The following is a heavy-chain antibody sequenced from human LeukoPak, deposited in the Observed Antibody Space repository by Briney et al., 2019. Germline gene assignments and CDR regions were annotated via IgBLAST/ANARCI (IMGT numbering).Heavy chain of an antibody. J-gene: IGHJ3*02. CDR3: ARDHSSFDAFDI. CDR2: IYHSGST. V-gene: IGHV4-30-2*01. CDR1: GGSISSGGYS. Sequence: PSETLSLTCAVSGGSISSGGYSWSWIRQPPGKGLEWIGYIYHSGSTYYNPSLKSRVTISVDRSKNQFSLKLSSVTAADTAVYYCARDHSSFDAFDIWGQGTTVTVSS. D-gene: IGHD3-22*01.